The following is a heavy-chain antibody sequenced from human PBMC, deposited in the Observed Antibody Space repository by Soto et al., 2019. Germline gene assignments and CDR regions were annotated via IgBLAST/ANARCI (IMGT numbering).Heavy chain of an antibody. D-gene: IGHD3-9*01. CDR2: IYYSGST. J-gene: IGHJ4*02. Sequence: SETLSLTCTVSGGSISSGGYYWSWIRQHPGKGLEWIGYIYYSGSTYYNPSLKSRVTISVDTSKNQFSLKLSSVTAADTAVYYCARSPFDILTGPYYFDYWGQGTLVTVSS. V-gene: IGHV4-31*03. CDR1: GGSISSGGYY. CDR3: ARSPFDILTGPYYFDY.